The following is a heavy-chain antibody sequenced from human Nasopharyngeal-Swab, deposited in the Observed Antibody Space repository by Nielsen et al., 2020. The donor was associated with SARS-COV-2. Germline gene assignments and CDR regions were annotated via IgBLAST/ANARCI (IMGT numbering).Heavy chain of an antibody. Sequence: ASVKVSCKASGYTFTSYAMHWVRQAPGQRLEWMGWINAGNGNTKYSQKFQGRVTITGDTSASTAYMELSSLRSEDTAVYYCARAKDGGKGFYFDYWGQGTLVTVSS. V-gene: IGHV1-3*01. CDR1: GYTFTSYA. J-gene: IGHJ4*02. CDR2: INAGNGNT. CDR3: ARAKDGGKGFYFDY. D-gene: IGHD4-23*01.